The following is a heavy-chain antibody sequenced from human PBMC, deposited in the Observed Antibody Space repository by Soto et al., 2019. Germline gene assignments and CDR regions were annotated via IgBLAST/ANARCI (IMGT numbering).Heavy chain of an antibody. V-gene: IGHV5-51*01. CDR2: IYPGDSDT. CDR1: GYSFTSYW. J-gene: IGHJ4*02. D-gene: IGHD4-17*01. Sequence: GESLKISCKGSGYSFTSYWIGWVRQMPGKGLEWMGIIYPGDSDTRYSPSFQGQVTISRDNSKNTLYLQMSSLRGEDTAVYYCAKNRGRVTTSWHFDYWGQGTLVTVSS. CDR3: AKNRGRVTTSWHFDY.